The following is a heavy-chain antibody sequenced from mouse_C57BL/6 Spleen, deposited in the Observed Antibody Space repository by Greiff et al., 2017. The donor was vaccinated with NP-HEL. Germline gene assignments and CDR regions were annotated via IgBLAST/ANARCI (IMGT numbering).Heavy chain of an antibody. J-gene: IGHJ3*01. CDR2: INPNNGGT. Sequence: EVQLQQSGPELVKPGASVKISCKASGYTFTDYYMNWVKQSHGKSLEWIGDINPNNGGTSYNQKFKGKATLPLDKSSSTAYMEHRSLTSEESAVYYCAREGDYYDYDGFAYWGQGTLVTVSA. CDR3: AREGDYYDYDGFAY. V-gene: IGHV1-26*01. CDR1: GYTFTDYY. D-gene: IGHD2-4*01.